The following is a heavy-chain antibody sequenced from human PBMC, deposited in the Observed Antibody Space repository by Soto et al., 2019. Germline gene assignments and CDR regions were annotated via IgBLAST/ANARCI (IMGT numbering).Heavy chain of an antibody. D-gene: IGHD3-22*01. Sequence: QVQLVQSGAEVKKPGSSVKVSCKASGGTFSSYAISWVRQAPGQGLEWMGGIIPIFGTANDAPKFQGRVTITADESTTTAYLELSRLRSEDTAVYYCARPTRFYYDSSGQSAWFDPWGQGTLVTVSS. J-gene: IGHJ5*02. CDR1: GGTFSSYA. CDR2: IIPIFGTA. V-gene: IGHV1-69*12. CDR3: ARPTRFYYDSSGQSAWFDP.